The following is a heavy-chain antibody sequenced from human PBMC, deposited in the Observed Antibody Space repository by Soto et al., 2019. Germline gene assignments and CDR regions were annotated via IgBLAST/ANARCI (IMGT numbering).Heavy chain of an antibody. CDR1: GGSFSGYY. J-gene: IGHJ4*02. CDR2: INHSGST. V-gene: IGHV4-34*01. Sequence: SETLSLTCAVYGGSFSGYYWSWIRQPPGKGLEWIGEINHSGSTNYNPSLKSRVTIAVGTSKNQFSLKLSSVTTADTAVYYCARGRGGSCHRCFDYWGQGTLGTVSS. D-gene: IGHD2-15*01. CDR3: ARGRGGSCHRCFDY.